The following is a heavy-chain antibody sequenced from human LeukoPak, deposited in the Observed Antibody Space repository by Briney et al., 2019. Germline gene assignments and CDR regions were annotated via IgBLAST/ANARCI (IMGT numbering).Heavy chain of an antibody. V-gene: IGHV1-2*02. D-gene: IGHD3-10*01. J-gene: IGHJ4*02. CDR2: ISPNSGGT. CDR1: GYTFTGYY. Sequence: ASVKVSCKASGYTFTGYYMHWVRQAPGQGLEWMGWISPNSGGTNYAQKFQGRVTMTRDTSISTAYMELSRLRSDDTAVYYCARAMVRGVIRRFDYWGQGTLVTVSS. CDR3: ARAMVRGVIRRFDY.